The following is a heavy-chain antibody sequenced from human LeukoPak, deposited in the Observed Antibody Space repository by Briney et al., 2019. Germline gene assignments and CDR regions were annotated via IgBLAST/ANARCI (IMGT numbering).Heavy chain of an antibody. V-gene: IGHV4-34*01. CDR3: ARGVGFGFNWFDP. CDR1: GGSFSGYY. CDR2: INHSGST. D-gene: IGHD3-10*01. J-gene: IGHJ5*02. Sequence: PSETLSLTCAVYGGSFSGYYWSWIRQPPGKGLEWIGEINHSGSTIYNPSLKSRVTISVDTSKNQFSLKLSSVTAADTAVYYCARGVGFGFNWFDPWGQGTLVTVSS.